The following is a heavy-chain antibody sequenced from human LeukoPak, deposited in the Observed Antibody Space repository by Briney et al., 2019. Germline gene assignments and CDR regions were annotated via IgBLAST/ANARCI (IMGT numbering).Heavy chain of an antibody. CDR2: IYYSGST. V-gene: IGHV4-59*08. J-gene: IGHJ4*02. D-gene: IGHD3-22*01. CDR1: GGSISSYY. CDR3: ARSGYYYGDIDY. Sequence: SETLSLTCTVSGGSISSYYWSWIRQPPGKGLEWIGYIYYSGSTNYNPSLKSRVTISVDTSKNQFSLKLSSVTAADTAVYYCARSGYYYGDIDYWGQGTLVTVSS.